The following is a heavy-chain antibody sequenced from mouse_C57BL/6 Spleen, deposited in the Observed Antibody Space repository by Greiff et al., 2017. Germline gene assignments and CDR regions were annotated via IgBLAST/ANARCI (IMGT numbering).Heavy chain of an antibody. CDR2: IDPSDSYT. J-gene: IGHJ3*01. D-gene: IGHD2-4*01. Sequence: QVQLQQPGAELVMPGASVKLSCKASGYTFTSYWMHWVKQRPGQGLEWIGEIDPSDSYTNYNQKFKGKSTLTVDKSSSTAYMQLSSLTSEDSAVYYCARKGDHDRFAYWGQGTLVTVSA. V-gene: IGHV1-69*01. CDR3: ARKGDHDRFAY. CDR1: GYTFTSYW.